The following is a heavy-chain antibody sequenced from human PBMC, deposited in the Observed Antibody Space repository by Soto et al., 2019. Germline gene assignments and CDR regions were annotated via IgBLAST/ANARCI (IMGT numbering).Heavy chain of an antibody. V-gene: IGHV3-30*18. CDR3: AKDPKCCTIGSHFLDNWFDP. Sequence: GGSLRPSGASAEFAFVNYGMNWDRQNPATGRDWVAVISHDGSHQFYTDSVKGRFTISRDNSKNTLYLQMNSLKTEDTAMYYCAKDPKCCTIGSHFLDNWFDPWGQRTLVTVSS. D-gene: IGHD2-8*01. CDR2: ISHDGSHQ. CDR1: EFAFVNYG. J-gene: IGHJ5*02.